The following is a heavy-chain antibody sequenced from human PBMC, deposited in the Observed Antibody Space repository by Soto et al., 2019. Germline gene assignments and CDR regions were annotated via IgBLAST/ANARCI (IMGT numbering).Heavy chain of an antibody. D-gene: IGHD3-3*02. CDR2: IIPIFGTP. J-gene: IGHJ6*02. V-gene: IGHV1-69*12. Sequence: QVQLVQSGAEVKKPGASVKVSCKASGGTFSSYAISWVRQAPGQGLEWMGGIIPIFGTPNYAQKFLGRVTITAADSTTTAFMPLSSLRSEDPAVYFCASSTMHHYYSAMAVWCQGTTVTVPS. CDR1: GGTFSSYA. CDR3: ASSTMHHYYSAMAV.